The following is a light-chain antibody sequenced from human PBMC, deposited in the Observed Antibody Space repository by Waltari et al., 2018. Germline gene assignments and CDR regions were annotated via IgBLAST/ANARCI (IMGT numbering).Light chain of an antibody. CDR3: LQDYTSPWT. CDR2: GAS. J-gene: IGKJ1*01. CDR1: QGIRND. V-gene: IGKV1-6*01. Sequence: AIQMTQSPSSLSASVGDRVTITCRASQGIRNDLGWYQQKPGKAPNLLIYGASSLQSGVPSRFSGSGSGTDFSLTISSLQPEDFATYYCLQDYTSPWTFGQGTRVEIK.